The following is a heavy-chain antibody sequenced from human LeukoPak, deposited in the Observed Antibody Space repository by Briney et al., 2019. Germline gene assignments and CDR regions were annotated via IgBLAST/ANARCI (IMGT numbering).Heavy chain of an antibody. CDR1: GFTVSSKY. CDR2: LYSNGNT. J-gene: IGHJ4*02. Sequence: GGSLRLSCAASGFTVSSKYMSWVRQAPGKGLEWVSTLYSNGNTYYADSVKGRFTISRDNSKNTLSLQMNSLRAEDTAVYYCARDYYDGSAYYSYYEYWGQGTLVTVSS. V-gene: IGHV3-53*01. CDR3: ARDYYDGSAYYSYYEY. D-gene: IGHD3-22*01.